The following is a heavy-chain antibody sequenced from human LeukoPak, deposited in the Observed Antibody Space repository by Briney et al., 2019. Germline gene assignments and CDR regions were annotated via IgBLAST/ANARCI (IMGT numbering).Heavy chain of an antibody. V-gene: IGHV3-30*04. CDR1: GFTFSSYA. J-gene: IGHJ6*04. D-gene: IGHD3-3*01. Sequence: QPGRSLRLSCEASGFTFSSYAIHWVRQTPVKGLEWVALISFDATNKYYADSVKGRFTISRDNSKNMVFLQMNRMRVEDTAVYYCAREPSDEGVVENYYSGMDVWGKGTTVIVSS. CDR2: ISFDATNK. CDR3: AREPSDEGVVENYYSGMDV.